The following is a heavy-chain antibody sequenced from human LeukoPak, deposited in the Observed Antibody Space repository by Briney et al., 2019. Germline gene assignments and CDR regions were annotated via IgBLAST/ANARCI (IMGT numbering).Heavy chain of an antibody. Sequence: ASVKISCKASGYTFTGYYMHWVRQAPGQGLEWMGWINPNSGGTNYAQKFQGRFTMTRDTSISTAYMELSRLRSDDTAVYYCARVGAAAGTVDYWGQGTLVTVSS. V-gene: IGHV1-2*02. CDR1: GYTFTGYY. J-gene: IGHJ4*02. CDR3: ARVGAAAGTVDY. CDR2: INPNSGGT. D-gene: IGHD6-13*01.